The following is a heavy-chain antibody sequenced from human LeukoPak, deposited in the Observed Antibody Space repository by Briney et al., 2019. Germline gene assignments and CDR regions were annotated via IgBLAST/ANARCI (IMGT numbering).Heavy chain of an antibody. V-gene: IGHV4-39*01. D-gene: IGHD5-12*01. J-gene: IGHJ4*02. CDR2: INYSGGT. CDR3: ARRDSAYGARLDY. Sequence: KPSETLSLTCTVSGGSISSGSSSWGWVRQPPGKGLEWIGNINYSGGTYYNPSLKSRVTISVDASKSQFSLKLSSVTAADTAVYYYARRDSAYGARLDYWGQGTLVTVSS. CDR1: GGSISSGSSS.